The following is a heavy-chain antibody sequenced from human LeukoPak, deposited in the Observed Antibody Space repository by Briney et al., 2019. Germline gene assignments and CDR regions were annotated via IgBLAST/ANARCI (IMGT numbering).Heavy chain of an antibody. CDR3: ARSRGYCSSTSCYLGVDWFDP. Sequence: SETLSLTCTVSGGSISSSSYYWGWIRQPPGKGLEWIGSIYYSGSTYYNPSLKSRVTISVDTSKNQFSLKLSSVTAADTAVYYCARSRGYCSSTSCYLGVDWFDPWGQGTLVMVSS. V-gene: IGHV4-39*01. D-gene: IGHD2-2*01. CDR1: GGSISSSSYY. CDR2: IYYSGST. J-gene: IGHJ5*02.